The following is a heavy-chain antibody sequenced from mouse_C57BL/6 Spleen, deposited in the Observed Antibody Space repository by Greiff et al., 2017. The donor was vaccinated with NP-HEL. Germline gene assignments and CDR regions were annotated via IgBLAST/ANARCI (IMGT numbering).Heavy chain of an antibody. J-gene: IGHJ2*01. CDR3: AREKGYGSSPFDY. CDR1: GYAFSSSW. Sequence: QVQLQQSGPELVKPGASVKISCKASGYAFSSSWMNWVKQRPGKGLEWIGRIYPGDGDTNYNGKFKGKATLTADKSSSTAYMQLSSLTSEDSAVYFCAREKGYGSSPFDYWGQGTTLTVSS. D-gene: IGHD1-1*01. V-gene: IGHV1-82*01. CDR2: IYPGDGDT.